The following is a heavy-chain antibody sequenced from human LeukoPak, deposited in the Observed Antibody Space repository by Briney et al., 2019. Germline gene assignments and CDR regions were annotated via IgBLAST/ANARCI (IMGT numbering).Heavy chain of an antibody. J-gene: IGHJ5*02. V-gene: IGHV4-34*01. CDR2: INHSGST. CDR1: GGSFSGYY. Sequence: PSETLSLTCAVYGGSFSGYYWSWIRQPPGKGLEWIGEINHSGSTNYNPSLKSRVTMSVDTSKNQFSLKLSSATAADTAVYYCARVTGYSRFDPWGQGTLVTVSS. D-gene: IGHD6-13*01. CDR3: ARVTGYSRFDP.